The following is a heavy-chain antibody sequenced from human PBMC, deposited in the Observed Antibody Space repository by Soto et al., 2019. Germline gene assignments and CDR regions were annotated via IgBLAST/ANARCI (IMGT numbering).Heavy chain of an antibody. CDR1: GGTFSSYA. CDR3: ARRQAPRGEGMAV. J-gene: IGHJ6*04. V-gene: IGHV1-69*12. CDR2: IIPIFGTA. D-gene: IGHD3-16*01. Sequence: QVQLVQSGAEVKKPGSSVKVSCKASGGTFSSYAISWVRQAPGQGLEWMGGIIPIFGTANYAQKFQGRVTITADESRRTAYMGRSSRRCEDTAVYYCARRQAPRGEGMAVWGKGTTVTVPS.